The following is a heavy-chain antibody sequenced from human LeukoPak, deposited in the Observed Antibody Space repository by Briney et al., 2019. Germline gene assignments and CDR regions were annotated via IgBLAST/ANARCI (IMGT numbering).Heavy chain of an antibody. J-gene: IGHJ6*02. CDR2: IYTSGST. V-gene: IGHV4-4*07. Sequence: SETLSLTCTVSGGSISSYYWSWIRQPAGKGLEWTGRIYTSGSTNYNPSLKSRVTMSVDTSKNQFPLKLSSVTAADTAVYYCASSYCSSTSCSPYYYYGMDVWGQGTTVTVSS. D-gene: IGHD2-2*01. CDR3: ASSYCSSTSCSPYYYYGMDV. CDR1: GGSISSYY.